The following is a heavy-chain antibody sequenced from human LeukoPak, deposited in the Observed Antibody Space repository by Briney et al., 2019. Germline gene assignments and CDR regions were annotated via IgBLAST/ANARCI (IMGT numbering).Heavy chain of an antibody. CDR3: ARESKGSLITMVRGVIIRGPFDY. D-gene: IGHD3-10*01. Sequence: ASVKVSCKASGYTFTSYGISWVRQAPGQGLEWMGWISAYNGNTNYAQKLQGRVTMTTDTSTSTAYMELRSLRSDDTAVYYCARESKGSLITMVRGVIIRGPFDYWGQGTLVTVSS. CDR2: ISAYNGNT. V-gene: IGHV1-18*01. J-gene: IGHJ4*02. CDR1: GYTFTSYG.